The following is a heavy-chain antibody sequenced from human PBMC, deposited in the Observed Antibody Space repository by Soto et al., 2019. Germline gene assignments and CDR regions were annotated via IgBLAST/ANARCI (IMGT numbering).Heavy chain of an antibody. CDR1: GYTFTSYD. D-gene: IGHD3-3*01. CDR3: ARSPGITIFGVVIMRGFDP. J-gene: IGHJ5*02. V-gene: IGHV1-8*01. CDR2: MNPNSGNT. Sequence: GASVKVSCKASGYTFTSYDINWVRQATGQGLEWMGWMNPNSGNTGYAQKFQGRVTMTRNTSISTAYMELSSLRSEDTAVYYCARSPGITIFGVVIMRGFDPWGQGTLVTVSS.